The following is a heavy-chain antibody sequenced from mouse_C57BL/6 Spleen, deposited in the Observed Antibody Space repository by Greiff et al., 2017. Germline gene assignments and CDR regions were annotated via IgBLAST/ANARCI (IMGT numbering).Heavy chain of an antibody. CDR1: GFTFSSYG. Sequence: DVQLVESGGDLVKPGGSLKLSCAASGFTFSSYGMSWVRQTPDKRLEWVATISSGGSYTYYPDSVKGRFTISRDNAKNTLYLQMSSLKSEDTAMYYCARRDLGDYWGQGTTLTVSS. V-gene: IGHV5-6*02. J-gene: IGHJ2*01. CDR2: ISSGGSYT. D-gene: IGHD3-3*01. CDR3: ARRDLGDY.